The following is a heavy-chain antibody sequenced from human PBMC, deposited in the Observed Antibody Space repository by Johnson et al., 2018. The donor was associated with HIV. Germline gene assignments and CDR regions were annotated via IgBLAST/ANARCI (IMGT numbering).Heavy chain of an antibody. CDR3: AKDKGGYSSGWFAFDI. V-gene: IGHV3-66*02. D-gene: IGHD6-19*01. Sequence: VQLVESGGGLVQPGGSLRLSCAASGFTVSSNNMSWVRQAPGKGLEWVSVINSGGSTYYADSVKGRLTFSRDNSKNTLYLQMNSLRAEDTAVYYCAKDKGGYSSGWFAFDIWGQGTMVTVSS. J-gene: IGHJ3*02. CDR1: GFTVSSNN. CDR2: INSGGST.